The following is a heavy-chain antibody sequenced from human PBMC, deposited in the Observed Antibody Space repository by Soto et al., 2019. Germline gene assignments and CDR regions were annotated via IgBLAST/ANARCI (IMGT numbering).Heavy chain of an antibody. CDR3: ATSYGNAWYTY. Sequence: PSETLSLTCTVSGGSISSSSYYWGWIRQPPGKGLEWIGCIYYSGSTYYNPSLKSRVTISVDTSKNQFTLQLSSVTVADTAVYYCATSYGNAWYTYWGQGTQVTVSS. CDR2: IYYSGST. D-gene: IGHD6-13*01. V-gene: IGHV4-39*01. CDR1: GGSISSSSYY. J-gene: IGHJ4*02.